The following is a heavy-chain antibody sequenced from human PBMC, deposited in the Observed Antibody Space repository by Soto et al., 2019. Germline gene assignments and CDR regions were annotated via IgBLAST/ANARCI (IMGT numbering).Heavy chain of an antibody. V-gene: IGHV3-7*01. CDR3: ARGSSLNS. D-gene: IGHD6-13*01. CDR1: GFTLSSYW. J-gene: IGHJ5*01. CDR2: IKQDGSEQ. Sequence: EVQVVESGGGLVQPGGSLRLSCVGSGFTLSSYWMSWARQAPGKGLELLANIKQDGSEQHYVDSVKGRFSISRDNAQNSLLLHMSSLRDEDTAVDYCARGSSLNSRGQGTLVTVSS.